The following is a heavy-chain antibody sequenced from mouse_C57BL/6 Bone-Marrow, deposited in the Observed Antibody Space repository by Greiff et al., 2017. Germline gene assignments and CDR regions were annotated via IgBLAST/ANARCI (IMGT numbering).Heavy chain of an antibody. CDR1: GYTFTSYT. Sequence: QVQLQQSGAELARPGASVKMSCKASGYTFTSYTMHWVKQRPGQGLEWIGYINHSSGYTKYNQKFKDKATLTADKSSSTAYMQLSSLTSEDSAVDYCARRERKTVYYFDYWGQGTTLTVSS. V-gene: IGHV1-4*01. D-gene: IGHD4-1*01. CDR3: ARRERKTVYYFDY. CDR2: INHSSGYT. J-gene: IGHJ2*01.